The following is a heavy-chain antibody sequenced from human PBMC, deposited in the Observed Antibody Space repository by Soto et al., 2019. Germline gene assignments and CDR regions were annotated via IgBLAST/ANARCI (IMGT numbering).Heavy chain of an antibody. V-gene: IGHV1-2*02. Sequence: QVQLVQSGAEVRKPGTSVKVSCKASGYTFTGYYMHWVRQAPGQGLEWMGWVNPNSGDTKNADKSQGRVTMTGDTSISTAYMELSSLTSDDTAMYYCAKGSPVAGESSTSLPNDYWGQGTLVTVSS. CDR1: GYTFTGYY. CDR2: VNPNSGDT. D-gene: IGHD6-19*01. J-gene: IGHJ4*02. CDR3: AKGSPVAGESSTSLPNDY.